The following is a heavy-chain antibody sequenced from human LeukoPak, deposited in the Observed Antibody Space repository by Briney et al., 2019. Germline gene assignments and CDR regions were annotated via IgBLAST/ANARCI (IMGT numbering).Heavy chain of an antibody. CDR3: ARDDFWSGHYYFDY. CDR1: GFTFSRYW. V-gene: IGHV3-7*05. D-gene: IGHD3-3*01. J-gene: IGHJ4*02. Sequence: GGSLRLSCEASGFTFSRYWMTWVRQAPGKGLEWVANIKQDGSEKYDVDSVKGRFIISRDNAKNPLYLQMNSLRAEDTAVYYCARDDFWSGHYYFDYWGQGTLVTVSS. CDR2: IKQDGSEK.